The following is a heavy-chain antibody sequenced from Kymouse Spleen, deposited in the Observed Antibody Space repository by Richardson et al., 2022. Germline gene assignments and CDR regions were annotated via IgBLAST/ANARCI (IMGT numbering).Heavy chain of an antibody. CDR1: GGSFSGYY. Sequence: QVQLQQWGAGLLKPSETLSLTCAVYGGSFSGYYWSWIRQPPGKGLEWIGEINHSGSTNYNPSLKSRVTISVDTSKNQFSLKLSSVTAADTAVYYCARGPYYYDSSGSNFDYWGQGTLVTVSS. D-gene: IGHD3-22*01. CDR2: INHSGST. V-gene: IGHV4-34*01. CDR3: ARGPYYYDSSGSNFDY. J-gene: IGHJ4*02.